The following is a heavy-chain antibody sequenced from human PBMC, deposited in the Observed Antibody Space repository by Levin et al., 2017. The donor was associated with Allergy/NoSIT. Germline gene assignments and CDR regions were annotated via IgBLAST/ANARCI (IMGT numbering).Heavy chain of an antibody. CDR1: GFTFSSYA. V-gene: IGHV3-23*01. CDR3: AKDRWDYYGSSLGWYFDL. D-gene: IGHD3-10*01. CDR2: ISGSGGST. J-gene: IGHJ2*01. Sequence: SCAASGFTFSSYAMSWVRQAPGKGLEWVSTISGSGGSTYYADSVKGRFTISRDNSKNTLYLQMNSLRAEDTAVYYCAKDRWDYYGSSLGWYFDLWGRGTLVTVSS.